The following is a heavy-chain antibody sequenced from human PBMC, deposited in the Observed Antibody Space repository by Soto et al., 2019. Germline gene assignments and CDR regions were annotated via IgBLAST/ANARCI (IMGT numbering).Heavy chain of an antibody. V-gene: IGHV2-5*01. CDR3: AHGSGWLSDY. Sequence: QITLKESGPTLLKPTQTLTLTCTFSGFSLSTSAVGVNWIRQPPGKALEWLALIYWNDDKHYTPSLSGRLTITKDTSKTQVVLTMTNMNPVDTATYYCAHGSGWLSDYWGQGILVTVSS. D-gene: IGHD6-19*01. CDR2: IYWNDDK. CDR1: GFSLSTSAVG. J-gene: IGHJ4*02.